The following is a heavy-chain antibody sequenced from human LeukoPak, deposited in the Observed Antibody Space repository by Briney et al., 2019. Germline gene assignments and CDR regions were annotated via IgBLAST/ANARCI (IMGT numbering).Heavy chain of an antibody. CDR3: ARDRAAAAPWYFDY. CDR2: ISAYNGNT. Sequence: GASVKVSCKASGYTFTSYGISWVRQAPGQGLEWMGWISAYNGNTNYAQKLKGRVTMNTHTSTSTAYMELRSLRSGDTAVYYCARDRAAAAPWYFDYWGQGTLVTVSS. V-gene: IGHV1-18*01. J-gene: IGHJ4*02. CDR1: GYTFTSYG. D-gene: IGHD6-13*01.